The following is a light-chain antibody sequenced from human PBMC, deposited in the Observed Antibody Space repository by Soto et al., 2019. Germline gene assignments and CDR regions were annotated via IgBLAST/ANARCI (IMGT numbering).Light chain of an antibody. CDR2: DVT. CDR1: SRDVGAYNY. V-gene: IGLV2-14*03. Sequence: VLTQLASVSGPPGQSITISCTGTSRDVGAYNYVSWYQQYPGKAPKYIIYDVTNRPSGVSYRFSGSKSGNTASLTISGLQAEDEADYYCSSYTTSSTLYVFGTGTQLTVL. J-gene: IGLJ1*01. CDR3: SSYTTSSTLYV.